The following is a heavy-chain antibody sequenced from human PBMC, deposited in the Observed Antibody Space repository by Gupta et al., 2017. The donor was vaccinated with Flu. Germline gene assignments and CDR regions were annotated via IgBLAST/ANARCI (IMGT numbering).Heavy chain of an antibody. Sequence: EVHLVEFGGGSVQPGGSLRLSCGASGFSFRDYYMDWVRQAPGKGLEWIGRIKNKSGKYGTGYAASVRGRFVISRDDSQNLLFLQMSGLTIEDTAVYYCVRDSWGLDYWGQGTLVIVS. CDR1: GFSFRDYY. J-gene: IGHJ4*02. CDR2: IKNKSGKYGT. V-gene: IGHV3-72*01. CDR3: VRDSWGLDY. D-gene: IGHD3-16*01.